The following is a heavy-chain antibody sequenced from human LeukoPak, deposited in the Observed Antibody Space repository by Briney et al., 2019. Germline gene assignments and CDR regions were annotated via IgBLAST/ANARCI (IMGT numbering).Heavy chain of an antibody. V-gene: IGHV4-4*02. J-gene: IGHJ4*02. CDR1: GGSISSSNW. CDR3: AGSGMSGVNFDL. Sequence: SETLSLTCAVSGGSISSSNWGGWVRPPPGEGPGWIGEIYHSGSTNYNPSLKSRVTMSVDTSKNQFSLKLTSVTAADTAVYSCAGSGMSGVNFDLWGQGTLVTVSS. D-gene: IGHD3-10*01. CDR2: IYHSGST.